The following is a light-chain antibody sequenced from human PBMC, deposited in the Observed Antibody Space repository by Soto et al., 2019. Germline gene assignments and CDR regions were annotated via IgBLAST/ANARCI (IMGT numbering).Light chain of an antibody. V-gene: IGLV2-11*01. CDR3: CSYAGSYTLV. CDR2: DVT. J-gene: IGLJ2*01. CDR1: SSDVGAFNY. Sequence: QSVLTQPRSVSGSPGQSLTISCTGTSSDVGAFNYVSWYQQHPGKAPKLMIYDVTKRPSGVPDRFVGSKSGNTASLTISGLQAEDEADYYCCSYAGSYTLVFGGGTKVTVL.